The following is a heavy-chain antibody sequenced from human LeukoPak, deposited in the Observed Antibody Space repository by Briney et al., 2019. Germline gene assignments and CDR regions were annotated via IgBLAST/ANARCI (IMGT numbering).Heavy chain of an antibody. V-gene: IGHV4-30-4*01. CDR2: IYYSGST. D-gene: IGHD1-26*01. CDR3: ARVALPMNWFDP. J-gene: IGHJ5*02. Sequence: SETLSLTSPVYGGSIGSGDYYWSWLRQPPGKGLEWIGYIYYSGSTYYNPSLKSRVTISVDTSKNPFSLKLGSVTAADTAVYYCARVALPMNWFDPWGQGTLVTVSS. CDR1: GGSIGSGDYY.